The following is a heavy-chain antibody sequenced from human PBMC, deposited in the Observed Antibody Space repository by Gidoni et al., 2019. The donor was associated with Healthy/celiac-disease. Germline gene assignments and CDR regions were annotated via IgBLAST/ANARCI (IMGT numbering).Heavy chain of an antibody. Sequence: QVQLVESGGGVVQPGRSLRLSCAASGFTFSSYGLPWVRQPPGKGLEWVAVIWYDGSNKYYADCVKGRFTISRDNSKNTLYLQMNRLRAEDTAVYYCAREGGGDGEFFDYWGQGTLVTVSS. J-gene: IGHJ4*02. CDR3: AREGGGDGEFFDY. CDR1: GFTFSSYG. D-gene: IGHD4-17*01. CDR2: IWYDGSNK. V-gene: IGHV3-33*01.